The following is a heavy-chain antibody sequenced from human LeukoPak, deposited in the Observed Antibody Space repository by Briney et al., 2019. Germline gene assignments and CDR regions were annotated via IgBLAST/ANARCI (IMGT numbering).Heavy chain of an antibody. CDR3: ARQNYDEVNYHYYGLDV. V-gene: IGHV4-34*01. D-gene: IGHD3-3*01. CDR1: GGSFSGYY. CDR2: INHSGST. J-gene: IGHJ6*02. Sequence: SETLSLTCAVYGGSFSGYYWSWIRQPPGKGLEWIGEINHSGSTNYNPSLKSRVTISVDTSKNQFSLKLSSVTAADTAVYYCARQNYDEVNYHYYGLDVWGQGTTVTVSS.